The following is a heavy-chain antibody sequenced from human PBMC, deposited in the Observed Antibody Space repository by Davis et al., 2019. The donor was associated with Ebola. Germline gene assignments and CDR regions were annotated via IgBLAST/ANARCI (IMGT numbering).Heavy chain of an antibody. V-gene: IGHV3-33*06. CDR1: GFTFSSYA. Sequence: GESLKISCAASGFTFSSYAMSWVRQAPGKGLEWVAVIWYDGSNKYYADSVKGRFTISRDNSKNTLYLQMNSLRAEDTAVYYCAKGVHIVVVIATAFDYWGQGTLVTVSS. CDR3: AKGVHIVVVIATAFDY. CDR2: IWYDGSNK. J-gene: IGHJ4*02. D-gene: IGHD2-21*01.